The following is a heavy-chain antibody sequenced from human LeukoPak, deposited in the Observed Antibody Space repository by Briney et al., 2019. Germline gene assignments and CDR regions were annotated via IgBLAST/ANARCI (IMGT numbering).Heavy chain of an antibody. V-gene: IGHV4-34*01. D-gene: IGHD6-6*01. Sequence: KPSETLSLTCAVYGGSFSGYYWSWIRQPPGKGLEWIGEINHSGSTNYNPSLKSRVTISVDTSKNQFSLKLSSVTAADTAVYYCARVSLYSSSSGTFDYGGQGTLVTVSS. CDR1: GGSFSGYY. CDR3: ARVSLYSSSSGTFDY. J-gene: IGHJ4*02. CDR2: INHSGST.